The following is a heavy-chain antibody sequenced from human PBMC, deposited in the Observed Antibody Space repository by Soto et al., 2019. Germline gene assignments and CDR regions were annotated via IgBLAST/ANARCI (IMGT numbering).Heavy chain of an antibody. V-gene: IGHV3-74*01. Sequence: GGSLRLSCAASGFTFSSYWMHWVRQAPGKGLVWVSRLNSDGSSTSYADSVKGRFTISRDNAKNTLYLQMNSLRAEDTAVYYCARGALSCSGGSCFPCGYWGQGTLVTVSS. CDR1: GFTFSSYW. D-gene: IGHD2-15*01. J-gene: IGHJ4*02. CDR3: ARGALSCSGGSCFPCGY. CDR2: LNSDGSST.